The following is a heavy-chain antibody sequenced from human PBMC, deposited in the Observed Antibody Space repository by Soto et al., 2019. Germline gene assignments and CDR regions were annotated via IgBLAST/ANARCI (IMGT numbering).Heavy chain of an antibody. CDR2: ISGSGGST. V-gene: IGHV3-23*01. CDR3: AKDHVTTRIAAAGGMDV. CDR1: GFTFSSYA. D-gene: IGHD6-13*01. J-gene: IGHJ6*02. Sequence: SLRLSCAASGFTFSSYAMSWVRQAPGKGLEWVSAISGSGGSTYYADSVKGRFTISRDNSKNTLYLQMNSLRAEDTAVYYCAKDHVTTRIAAAGGMDVWGQGTTVTVSS.